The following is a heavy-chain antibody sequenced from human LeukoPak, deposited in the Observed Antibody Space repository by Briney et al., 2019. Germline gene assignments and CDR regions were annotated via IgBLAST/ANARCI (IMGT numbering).Heavy chain of an antibody. J-gene: IGHJ6*02. CDR2: INPSGGST. CDR1: GYTFTSYY. D-gene: IGHD2-2*02. V-gene: IGHV1-46*01. Sequence: ASVKVSCKASGYTFTSYYMHWVRQAPGQGLEWMGIINPSGGSTSYAQKFQGRVTMTRDTSTSTVYMELSSLRSEDTAVYYCARVAYCSSTSCYTSYYYYGMDVWGQGTTVTVSS. CDR3: ARVAYCSSTSCYTSYYYYGMDV.